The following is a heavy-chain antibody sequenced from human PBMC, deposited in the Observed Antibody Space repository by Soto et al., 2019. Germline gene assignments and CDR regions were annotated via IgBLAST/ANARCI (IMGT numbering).Heavy chain of an antibody. Sequence: QPGGSLRLSCAASGFTFSSYGMHWVRQAPGKGLEWVAVISYDGSNKYYADSVKGRFTISRDNSKNTLYLQMNSLRAEDTAVYYCAKDPSLNGWLRLYYYGMDVWGQGTTVTVSS. CDR1: GFTFSSYG. J-gene: IGHJ6*02. D-gene: IGHD5-12*01. V-gene: IGHV3-30*18. CDR2: ISYDGSNK. CDR3: AKDPSLNGWLRLYYYGMDV.